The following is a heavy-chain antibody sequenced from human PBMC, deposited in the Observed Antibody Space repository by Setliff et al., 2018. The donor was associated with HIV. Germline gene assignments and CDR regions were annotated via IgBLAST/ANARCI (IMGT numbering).Heavy chain of an antibody. J-gene: IGHJ4*02. V-gene: IGHV4-34*01. D-gene: IGHD3-10*01. CDR2: INHSGST. CDR3: AIGDDFGELLYDY. CDR1: GFTFSSRW. Sequence: TSETLRLSWAASGFTFSSRWMSWVRQAPGKGLEWIGEINHSGSTNYNPSLESRVTISVDTSKNQFSLKFRSVTAADTALYYCAIGDDFGELLYDYWGQGTLVTVSS.